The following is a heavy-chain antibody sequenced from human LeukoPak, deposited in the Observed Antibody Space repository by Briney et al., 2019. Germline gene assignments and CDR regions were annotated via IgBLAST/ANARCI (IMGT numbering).Heavy chain of an antibody. J-gene: IGHJ3*02. D-gene: IGHD6-19*01. CDR1: GFTFSDYY. V-gene: IGHV3-11*06. CDR3: AREREQWHAFDI. CDR2: ISSSSSYI. Sequence: PGGSLRLSCAASGFTFSDYYMSWIRQAPGKGLEWVSSISSSSSYIYYADSVKGRFTISRDNAKNSLYLQMNSLRAEDTAVYFCAREREQWHAFDIWGQGTMVTVSS.